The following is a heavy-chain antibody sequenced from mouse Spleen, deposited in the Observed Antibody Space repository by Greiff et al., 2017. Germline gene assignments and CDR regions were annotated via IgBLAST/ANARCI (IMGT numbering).Heavy chain of an antibody. Sequence: LVESGAELVRPGTSVKISCKASGYTFTNYWLGWVKQRPGHGLEWIGDIYPGGGYTNYNEKFKGKATLTADTSSSTAYMQLSSLTSEDSAVYFCARADYGYDDGLYYAMDYWGQGTSVTVSS. CDR2: IYPGGGYT. J-gene: IGHJ4*01. V-gene: IGHV1-63*02. CDR1: GYTFTNYW. CDR3: ARADYGYDDGLYYAMDY. D-gene: IGHD2-2*01.